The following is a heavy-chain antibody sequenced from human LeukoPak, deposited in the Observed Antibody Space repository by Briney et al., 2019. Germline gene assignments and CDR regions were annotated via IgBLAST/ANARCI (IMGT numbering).Heavy chain of an antibody. CDR2: ISYDGSNK. V-gene: IGHV3-30-3*01. CDR3: ARVGVVLLWFGEPGGDAFDI. Sequence: GGSLRLSCAASGFTFSSYAMHWVRQAPGKGLEWVAVISYDGSNKYYADSVKGRFTISRDNSKNTLYLQMNSLRAEDTAVYYCARVGVVLLWFGEPGGDAFDIWGQGTMVTVSS. CDR1: GFTFSSYA. J-gene: IGHJ3*02. D-gene: IGHD3-10*01.